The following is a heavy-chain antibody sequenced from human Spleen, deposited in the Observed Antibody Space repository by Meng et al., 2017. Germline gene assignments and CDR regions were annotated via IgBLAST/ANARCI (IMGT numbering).Heavy chain of an antibody. D-gene: IGHD7-27*01. CDR1: GFTFSSYG. Sequence: GGSLRLSCAASGFTFSSYGMNWVRQAPGKGLEWVSSISSDNSYIYYADSVKGRFTISRDNAKNSLYLQMNSLRAEDTAVYYCARSGGRSTWAEDGDYWGQGTLVTVSS. CDR3: ARSGGRSTWAEDGDY. V-gene: IGHV3-21*01. J-gene: IGHJ4*02. CDR2: ISSDNSYI.